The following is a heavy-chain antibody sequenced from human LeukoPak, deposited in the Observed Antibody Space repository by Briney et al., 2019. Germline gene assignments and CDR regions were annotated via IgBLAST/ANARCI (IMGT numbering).Heavy chain of an antibody. Sequence: ASVKVSCKVSGYTLTELSMHWVRQAPGKGLEWMGGFDPEDGETIYAQKFQGRVTMTEDTSTDTAYMELSSLRSEDTAVYYCARSYTAGYNLGYWGQGTLVTVSS. CDR3: ARSYTAGYNLGY. CDR1: GYTLTELS. J-gene: IGHJ4*02. CDR2: FDPEDGET. D-gene: IGHD5-24*01. V-gene: IGHV1-24*01.